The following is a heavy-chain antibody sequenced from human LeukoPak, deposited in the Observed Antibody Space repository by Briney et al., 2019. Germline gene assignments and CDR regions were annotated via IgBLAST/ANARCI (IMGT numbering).Heavy chain of an antibody. D-gene: IGHD3-9*01. CDR2: ISGSGGST. Sequence: GGSLRLSCAASGFTFSSYAMSWVRQAPGKGLEWVSAISGSGGSTYYADSVKGRFTISRDNSKNTLYLQMNSLRAEDTAVYYCAASSYDILTGSGGAYWGQGTLVTVSS. CDR1: GFTFSSYA. V-gene: IGHV3-23*01. CDR3: AASSYDILTGSGGAY. J-gene: IGHJ4*02.